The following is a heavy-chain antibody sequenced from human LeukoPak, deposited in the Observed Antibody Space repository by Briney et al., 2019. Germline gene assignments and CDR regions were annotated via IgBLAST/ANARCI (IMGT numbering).Heavy chain of an antibody. CDR2: IYSGGST. V-gene: IGHV3-66*02. Sequence: GRSLRLSCAASGFTVSSNYMSWVRQAPGKGLEWVSVIYSGGSTYYADSVKGRFTISRDNSKNTLYLQMNSLRAEDTAVYYCARFLGGPAYFDYWGQETLVTVSS. D-gene: IGHD2-15*01. CDR1: GFTVSSNY. J-gene: IGHJ4*02. CDR3: ARFLGGPAYFDY.